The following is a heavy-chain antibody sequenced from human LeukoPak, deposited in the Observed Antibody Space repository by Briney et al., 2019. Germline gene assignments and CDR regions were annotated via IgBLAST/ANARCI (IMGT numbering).Heavy chain of an antibody. V-gene: IGHV3-66*01. Sequence: GGSLRLSCAASGFTVSGNYMSWCLQAPGKRMEWVSVIYSGGSTSYADCVKGRFTISRDNSKNTLYLQMNSLRAEDTAVYYCARVSCSSGWYSDYWGQGTLVTVSS. D-gene: IGHD6-19*01. CDR1: GFTVSGNY. CDR3: ARVSCSSGWYSDY. CDR2: IYSGGST. J-gene: IGHJ4*02.